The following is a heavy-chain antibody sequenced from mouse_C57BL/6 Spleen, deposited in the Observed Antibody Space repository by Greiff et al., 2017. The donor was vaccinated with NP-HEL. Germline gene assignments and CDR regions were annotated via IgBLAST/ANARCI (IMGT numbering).Heavy chain of an antibody. CDR2: ISGGGGNT. D-gene: IGHD3-2*02. J-gene: IGHJ3*01. Sequence: EVKLVESGGGLVKPGGSLKLSCAASGFTFSSYTMSWVRQTPEKRLEWVATISGGGGNTYYPDSVKGRFTISRDNAKNTLYLQMSSLESEDTALFYCARPTAQAFAYWGQGTLVTVSA. V-gene: IGHV5-9*01. CDR3: ARPTAQAFAY. CDR1: GFTFSSYT.